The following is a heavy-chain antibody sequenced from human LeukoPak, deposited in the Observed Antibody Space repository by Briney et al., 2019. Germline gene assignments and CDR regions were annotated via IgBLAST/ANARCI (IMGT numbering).Heavy chain of an antibody. D-gene: IGHD2-15*01. CDR1: GFTFSSYS. V-gene: IGHV3-48*01. CDR3: ASIMVVAATDFDT. J-gene: IGHJ4*02. CDR2: ISSSSSTI. Sequence: GGSLRLSCAASGFTFSSYSMNWVRQAPGKGLEWVSYISSSSSTIYYADSVKGRFTISRDNAKNSLYLQMNSLRGEDTAVYYCASIMVVAATDFDTWGQGTLVTVSS.